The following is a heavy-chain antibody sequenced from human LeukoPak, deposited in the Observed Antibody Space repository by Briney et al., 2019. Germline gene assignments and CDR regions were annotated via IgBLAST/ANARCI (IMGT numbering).Heavy chain of an antibody. J-gene: IGHJ4*02. V-gene: IGHV3-23*01. CDR1: GFTFSAYA. CDR3: AKGTERYREVSSFDS. CDR2: ISGRGDGT. D-gene: IGHD3-10*01. Sequence: PGGSLRLSCEASGFTFSAYAMTWVRQAPGKGLEWVSAISGRGDGTYYADFVKGRFTISRGNSKNTLFLQMNSLRVEDTATYYCAKGTERYREVSSFDSWGRGTLVAVSS.